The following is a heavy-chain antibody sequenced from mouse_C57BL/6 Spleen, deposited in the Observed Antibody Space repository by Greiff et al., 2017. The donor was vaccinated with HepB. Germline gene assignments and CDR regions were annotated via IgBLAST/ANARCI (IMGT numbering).Heavy chain of an antibody. CDR1: GYTFTDYY. Sequence: VQLQQSGPELVKPGASVKISCKASGYTFTDYYMNWVKQSHGKSLEWIGDINPNNGGTSYNQKFKGKATLTVDKSSSTAYMELRSLTSEDSAVYYCARDYYSNYGAMDYWGQGTSVTVSS. D-gene: IGHD2-5*01. CDR2: INPNNGGT. CDR3: ARDYYSNYGAMDY. V-gene: IGHV1-26*01. J-gene: IGHJ4*01.